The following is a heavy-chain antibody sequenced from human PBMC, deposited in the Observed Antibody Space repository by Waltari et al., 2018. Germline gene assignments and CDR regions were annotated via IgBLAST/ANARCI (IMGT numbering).Heavy chain of an antibody. V-gene: IGHV3-30*18. D-gene: IGHD3-22*01. CDR3: AKTEDSSGSV. CDR2: IGVEGSNI. J-gene: IGHJ4*02. Sequence: QMQLVESGGGVVQPGRSLRLSCSASGFTFSCYGRHGVRQARGKGLEWLAVIGVEGSNIHDGGAVKVRFTISRDNSKNTVYPQMNSLKVDDTAVYYCAKTEDSSGSVWGQGSLVTVSS. CDR1: GFTFSCYG.